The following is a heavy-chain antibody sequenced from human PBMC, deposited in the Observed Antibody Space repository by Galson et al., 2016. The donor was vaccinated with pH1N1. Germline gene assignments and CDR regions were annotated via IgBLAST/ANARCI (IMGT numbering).Heavy chain of an antibody. CDR2: ISYDGTNK. D-gene: IGHD2-15*01. Sequence: SLRLSCAASEFTFRSYGMHWVRQAPGKGLEWVALISYDGTNKYYGDSVKGRCSISRDNSKNTLYLQMNSLRAEDTAVYYCAREDLVVGEGWDYGVDAWGQGTTVTVSS. CDR1: EFTFRSYG. V-gene: IGHV3-30*03. CDR3: AREDLVVGEGWDYGVDA. J-gene: IGHJ6*02.